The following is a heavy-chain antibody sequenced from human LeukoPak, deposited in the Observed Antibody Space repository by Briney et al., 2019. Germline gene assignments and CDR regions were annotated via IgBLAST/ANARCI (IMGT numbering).Heavy chain of an antibody. J-gene: IGHJ4*02. CDR3: ARDGGMRGSYRIL. V-gene: IGHV1-46*01. D-gene: IGHD1-26*01. CDR1: GYTFTSYY. CDR2: INPSGGST. Sequence: ASVKVSCKASGYTFTSYYMHWVRQAPGQGLEWMGIINPSGGSTSYAQKFQGRVTMTRDMSTSTVYMELSSLRSEDTAVYYCARDGGMRGSYRILWRQGTLVTVSS.